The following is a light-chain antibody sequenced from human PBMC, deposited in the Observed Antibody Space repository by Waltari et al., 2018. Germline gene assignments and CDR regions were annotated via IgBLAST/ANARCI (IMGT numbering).Light chain of an antibody. J-gene: IGKJ3*01. CDR2: AAS. CDR3: QHSYSTPPFT. Sequence: DIQMTQSPSSLSASVGARVTISCRASPTISIYLNRFQQKPGKAPKPLIYAASSLQSGVPSRFSGSGSGTDFTLTISSLQPEDFATYYCQHSYSTPPFTFGPGTKVDIK. V-gene: IGKV1-39*01. CDR1: PTISIY.